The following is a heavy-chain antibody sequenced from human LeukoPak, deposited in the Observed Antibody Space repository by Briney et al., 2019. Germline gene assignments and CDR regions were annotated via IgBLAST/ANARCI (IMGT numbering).Heavy chain of an antibody. CDR3: AKVRSGWSPFDY. CDR1: GFTFSSYW. CDR2: ISGGSDTT. Sequence: GGSLRLSCAASGFTFSSYWMNWARQGPGKGLGWVSGISGGSDTTYYADSVRDRFTISRDNSKNTLYLQMSSLRAEDTARYFCAKVRSGWSPFDYWGQGTLVTVSS. J-gene: IGHJ4*02. V-gene: IGHV3-23*01. D-gene: IGHD6-19*01.